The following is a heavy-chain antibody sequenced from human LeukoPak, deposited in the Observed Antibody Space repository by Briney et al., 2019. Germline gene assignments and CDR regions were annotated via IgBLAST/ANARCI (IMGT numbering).Heavy chain of an antibody. CDR1: GFTFSSYS. D-gene: IGHD3-9*01. V-gene: IGHV3-21*01. J-gene: IGHJ4*02. CDR2: ISSSSSYI. CDR3: ARDDLRLVTYDY. Sequence: PGGSLRLSCAASGFTFSSYSMNWVRQAPGKGLEWVSSISSSSSYIYYADSVKGRFTISRDNAKNSLYLQMNSLRAEDTAVYYCARDDLRLVTYDYWGQGTLDTVSS.